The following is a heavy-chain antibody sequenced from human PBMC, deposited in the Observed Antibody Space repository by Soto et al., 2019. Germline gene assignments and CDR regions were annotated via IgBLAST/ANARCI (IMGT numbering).Heavy chain of an antibody. Sequence: PSETLSLTCAVYGGSFSGYYWSWIRQPPGKGLEWIGEINHSGSTNYNPSLKSRVTISVDTSKNQFSLKLSSVTAADTAVYYCARHLLNWNYGNPLDYWGQGTLVTVSS. J-gene: IGHJ4*02. CDR2: INHSGST. V-gene: IGHV4-34*01. D-gene: IGHD1-7*01. CDR3: ARHLLNWNYGNPLDY. CDR1: GGSFSGYY.